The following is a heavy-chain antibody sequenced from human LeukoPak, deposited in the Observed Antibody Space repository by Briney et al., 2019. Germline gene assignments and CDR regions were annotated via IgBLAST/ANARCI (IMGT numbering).Heavy chain of an antibody. CDR1: GGSFSGYY. V-gene: IGHV4-34*01. J-gene: IGHJ3*02. D-gene: IGHD6-19*01. CDR2: INHSGST. Sequence: SETLSLTCAVYGGSFSGYYWSWIRQPPGKGLEWIGEINHSGSTNYNPSLKSRVTISVDTSKNQFSLRLTSVTAADTAMYYCARVLYSAVAGTVHAFDIWGPGTMVTVSS. CDR3: ARVLYSAVAGTVHAFDI.